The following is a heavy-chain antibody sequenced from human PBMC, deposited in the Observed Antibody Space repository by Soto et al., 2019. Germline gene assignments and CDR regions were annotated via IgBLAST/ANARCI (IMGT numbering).Heavy chain of an antibody. V-gene: IGHV3-23*01. D-gene: IGHD3-3*01. CDR3: AQADDLWSGYHIYYYYGMDV. CDR1: GCTFSSYA. J-gene: IGHJ6*02. CDR2: ISGSGGRT. Sequence: GWLRRAGTASGCTFSSYATSWVRQAPGKGLEWVSGISGSGGRTYYADSVKGRFTISRDNSKHTLYLQMNSLRAEDTAVYYCAQADDLWSGYHIYYYYGMDVWGQGTTVTV.